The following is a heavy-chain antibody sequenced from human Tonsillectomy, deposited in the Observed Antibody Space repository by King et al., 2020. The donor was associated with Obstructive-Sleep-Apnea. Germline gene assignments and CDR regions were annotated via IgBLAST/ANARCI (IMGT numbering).Heavy chain of an antibody. CDR2: INTNSGIT. J-gene: IGHJ4*02. CDR3: AREQSSEAGADY. D-gene: IGHD6-19*01. Sequence: VQLVESGAEVKKPGASVNVSCKASGYTFTGYYMHWWRQAPGQGLVYLGWINTNSGITNYEQKFQGRVTMTRDTSISTTYMELSRLRTDDTAVYYCAREQSSEAGADYWGQGTLVTVSS. V-gene: IGHV1-2*02. CDR1: GYTFTGYY.